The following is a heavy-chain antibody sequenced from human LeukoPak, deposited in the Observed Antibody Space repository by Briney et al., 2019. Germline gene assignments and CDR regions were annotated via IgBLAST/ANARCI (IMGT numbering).Heavy chain of an antibody. Sequence: GGSLRLSCAASGFTFSAYWMTWVRQAPGKGLEWVANINEHGSLKYYVDSVKGRFTISRDNTKNSLFLQMNSLRAEDTAVYYCARARGSGYYNGFDYWGLGTLVTVSS. V-gene: IGHV3-7*04. CDR1: GFTFSAYW. D-gene: IGHD3-22*01. CDR2: INEHGSLK. J-gene: IGHJ4*02. CDR3: ARARGSGYYNGFDY.